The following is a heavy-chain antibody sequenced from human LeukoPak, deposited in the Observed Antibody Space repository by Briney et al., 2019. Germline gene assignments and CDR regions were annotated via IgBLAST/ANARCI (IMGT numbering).Heavy chain of an antibody. CDR3: AGKNYYGSGSYYKGAGNAY. Sequence: SETLSLTCAVYGGSFSGYYWSWIRQPPGKGLEWIGEINHSGSTNYNPSLKSRVTISVDTSKNQFSLKLSSVTAADTAVYYCAGKNYYGSGSYYKGAGNAYWGQGTLVTVSS. CDR2: INHSGST. D-gene: IGHD3-10*01. CDR1: GGSFSGYY. V-gene: IGHV4-34*01. J-gene: IGHJ4*02.